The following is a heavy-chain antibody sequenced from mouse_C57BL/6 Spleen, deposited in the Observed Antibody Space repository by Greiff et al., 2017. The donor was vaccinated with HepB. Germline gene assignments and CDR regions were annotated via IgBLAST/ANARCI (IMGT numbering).Heavy chain of an antibody. CDR3: ARSGETYSENYFDY. D-gene: IGHD2-10*01. CDR1: GYSFTGYY. Sequence: EVHLVESGPELVKPGTSVKISCKASGYSFTGYYMHWVKQSHGNILDWIGYIYPYNGVSSYNQKFKGKATLTVAKSSSTAYMELRSLTSEDSAVYYCARSGETYSENYFDYWGQGTTLTVSS. CDR2: IYPYNGVS. V-gene: IGHV1-31*01. J-gene: IGHJ2*01.